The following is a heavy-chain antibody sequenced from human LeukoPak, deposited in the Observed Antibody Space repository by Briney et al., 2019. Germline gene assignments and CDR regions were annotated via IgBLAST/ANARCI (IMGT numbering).Heavy chain of an antibody. CDR2: ISSSGRTI. CDR3: ARASLAVAGDFDY. Sequence: GGSLRLSCAASGFTVSSNYMSWVRQAPGKGLEWVSYISSSGRTIHYADSVQGRFTISRDNAKNSLYLQMNSLRAEDTAVYYCARASLAVAGDFDYWGQGTLVTVSS. V-gene: IGHV3-11*04. CDR1: GFTVSSNY. D-gene: IGHD6-19*01. J-gene: IGHJ4*02.